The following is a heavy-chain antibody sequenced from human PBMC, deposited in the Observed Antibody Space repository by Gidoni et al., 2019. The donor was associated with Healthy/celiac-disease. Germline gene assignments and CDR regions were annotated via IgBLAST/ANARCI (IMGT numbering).Heavy chain of an antibody. CDR3: ASQYCSSTSCYISY. CDR2: ISSSSSYI. Sequence: EVQLVESGGGLVKPGGSLRLSCAASGFTFSSYSMNWVRQAPGKGLEWVSSISSSSSYIYYADSVKGRFTISRDNAKNSLYLQMNSLRAEDTAVYYCASQYCSSTSCYISYWGQGTLVTVSS. D-gene: IGHD2-2*02. CDR1: GFTFSSYS. V-gene: IGHV3-21*01. J-gene: IGHJ4*02.